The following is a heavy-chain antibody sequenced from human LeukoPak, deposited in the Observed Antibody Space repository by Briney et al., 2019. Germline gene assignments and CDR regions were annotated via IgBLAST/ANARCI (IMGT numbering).Heavy chain of an antibody. Sequence: GGSLRLSCAASEFTFGSYAMSWVRQAPGKGLEWVSAISADGGSAWYAGSVRGRSTISRDNSKNTVYLQMKSLGAEDTAVYFCARDRNFPRDQFDYWGQGTLVTVSS. D-gene: IGHD4-11*01. CDR2: ISADGGSA. V-gene: IGHV3-23*01. J-gene: IGHJ4*02. CDR1: EFTFGSYA. CDR3: ARDRNFPRDQFDY.